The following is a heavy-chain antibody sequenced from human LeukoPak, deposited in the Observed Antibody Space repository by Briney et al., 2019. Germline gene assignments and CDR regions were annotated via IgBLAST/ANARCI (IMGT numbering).Heavy chain of an antibody. D-gene: IGHD3-10*01. CDR2: ISGSGGST. CDR3: ATVMVRGHNYFDY. J-gene: IGHJ4*02. Sequence: GGSLRLSCAASGFTFSSYAMSWARQAPGKGLEWVSAISGSGGSTYYADPVKGRFTISRDNSKNTLYLQMNSLRAEDTAVYYCATVMVRGHNYFDYWGQGTLVTVSS. CDR1: GFTFSSYA. V-gene: IGHV3-23*01.